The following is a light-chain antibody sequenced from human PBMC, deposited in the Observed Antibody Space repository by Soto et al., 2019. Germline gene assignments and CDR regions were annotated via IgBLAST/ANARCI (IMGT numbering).Light chain of an antibody. CDR3: QSYDTSLSEV. Sequence: QSVLTQPPSVSGAPRQRVTISCTGNSSNIGAGYDVHWYQQLPGTAPKLLIYGNNNRPSGVPDRFFGSKSGTSASLAITGLQAEDEAGYYCQSYDTSLSEVFGGGTKVTVL. J-gene: IGLJ3*02. CDR2: GNN. V-gene: IGLV1-40*01. CDR1: SSNIGAGYD.